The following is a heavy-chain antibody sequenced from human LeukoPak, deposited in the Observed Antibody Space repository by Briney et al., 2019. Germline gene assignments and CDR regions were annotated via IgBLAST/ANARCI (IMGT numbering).Heavy chain of an antibody. Sequence: ASVKVSCKASGYTFTSYYMHWVRQAPGQGLEWMGIINPSGGSTSYAQKFQGRVTMTRDMSTSTVYMELSSLRSEDTAVYYCARSGTGVLIWFDPWGQGTLVTVSS. CDR2: INPSGGST. CDR1: GYTFTSYY. V-gene: IGHV1-46*01. D-gene: IGHD1-26*01. J-gene: IGHJ5*02. CDR3: ARSGTGVLIWFDP.